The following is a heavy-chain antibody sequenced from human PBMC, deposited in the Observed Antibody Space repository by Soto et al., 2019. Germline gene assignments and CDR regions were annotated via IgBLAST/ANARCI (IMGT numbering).Heavy chain of an antibody. CDR3: TRDDFWSGYYEPPYGMDV. J-gene: IGHJ6*02. CDR2: IRSKAYGGTT. V-gene: IGHV3-49*03. Sequence: GGSLRLSCTASGFTFGDYAMSWFRQAPGKGLEWVGFIRSKAYGGTTEYAASVKGRFTISRDDSKSIAYLQMNSLKTEDTAVYYCTRDDFWSGYYEPPYGMDVWGQGTTGTVS. CDR1: GFTFGDYA. D-gene: IGHD3-3*01.